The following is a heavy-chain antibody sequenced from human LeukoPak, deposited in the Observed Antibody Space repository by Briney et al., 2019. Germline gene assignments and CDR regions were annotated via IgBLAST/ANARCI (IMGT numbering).Heavy chain of an antibody. V-gene: IGHV1-69*13. CDR2: IIPIFGTA. CDR3: AREYYYDSSGFGFDY. J-gene: IGHJ4*02. D-gene: IGHD3-22*01. Sequence: SVKVSCKASGGTFSSYAISWVRQAPGQGLEWMGGIIPIFGTANYAQKFQGRVTITADESTSTAYMELRSLRSEDTAVYYCAREYYYDSSGFGFDYWGQGTLVTVSS. CDR1: GGTFSSYA.